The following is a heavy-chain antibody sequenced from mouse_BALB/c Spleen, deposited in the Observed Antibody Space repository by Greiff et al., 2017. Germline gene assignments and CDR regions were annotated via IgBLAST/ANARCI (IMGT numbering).Heavy chain of an antibody. CDR1: GFTFSSYT. Sequence: EVMLVESGGGLVKPGGSLKLSCAASGFTFSSYTMSWVRQTPEKRLEWVATISSGGSYTYYPDSVKGRFTISRDNAKNTLYLQMSSLKSEDTAMYYCTRDQGLPAWFAYWGQGTLVTVSA. CDR2: ISSGGSYT. J-gene: IGHJ3*01. D-gene: IGHD2-4*01. V-gene: IGHV5-6-4*01. CDR3: TRDQGLPAWFAY.